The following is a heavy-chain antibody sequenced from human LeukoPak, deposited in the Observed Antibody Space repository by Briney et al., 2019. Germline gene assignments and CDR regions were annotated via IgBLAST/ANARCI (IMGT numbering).Heavy chain of an antibody. CDR1: GFTFSSYA. V-gene: IGHV3-43*02. CDR3: AKGGRGYSYGELGY. CDR2: ISGDGGST. J-gene: IGHJ4*02. D-gene: IGHD5-18*01. Sequence: GGSLRLSCAASGFTFSSYAMSWVRQAPGKGLEWVSLISGDGGSTYYADSVKGRFTISRDNSKNSLYLQMNSLRTEDTALYYCAKGGRGYSYGELGYWGQGTLVTVSS.